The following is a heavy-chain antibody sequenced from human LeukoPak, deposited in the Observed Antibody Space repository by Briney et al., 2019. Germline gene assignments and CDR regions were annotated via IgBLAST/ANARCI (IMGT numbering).Heavy chain of an antibody. V-gene: IGHV3-74*01. D-gene: IGHD1-26*01. Sequence: GGSLRLSCAASGFSFSSSWMRWVRHTPGKGLVWVARLQSDGTTIYADSVKGRFTISRDNAKNTLYLQMNSLRAEDTAFYYDARDGSYKFDYWGQGTLVTVSS. CDR2: LQSDGTT. CDR1: GFSFSSSW. J-gene: IGHJ4*02. CDR3: ARDGSYKFDY.